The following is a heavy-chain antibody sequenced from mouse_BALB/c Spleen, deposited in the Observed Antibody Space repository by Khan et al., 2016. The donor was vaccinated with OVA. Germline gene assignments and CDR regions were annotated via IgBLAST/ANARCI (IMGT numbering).Heavy chain of an antibody. Sequence: QVTLKESGPGILQPSQTLSLTCSFSGFSLRTSGMGVSWIRQPSGKGLQWLAHIYWDDEKRYNPSLRSRLTISKDTSRNQVFIKITSVDTADTAIYYCSRRRDWYFDFWGQGTTLTVSS. CDR2: IYWDDEK. V-gene: IGHV8-12*01. J-gene: IGHJ2*01. CDR3: SRRRDWYFDF. D-gene: IGHD3-3*01. CDR1: GFSLRTSGMG.